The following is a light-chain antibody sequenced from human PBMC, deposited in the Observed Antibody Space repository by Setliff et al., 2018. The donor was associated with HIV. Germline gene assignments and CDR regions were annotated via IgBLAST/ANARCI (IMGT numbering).Light chain of an antibody. V-gene: IGLV3-21*04. CDR2: YDT. CDR1: NIASKS. CDR3: QVWDSSPDLPVV. Sequence: SYELTQPPSVSVAPGETARITCGGDNIASKSVHWYQRKPGQAPLLVIFYDTDRPSGIPERFSASNSGNTATLIISSVEAGGEADYCCQVWDSSPDLPVVFGGGTK. J-gene: IGLJ2*01.